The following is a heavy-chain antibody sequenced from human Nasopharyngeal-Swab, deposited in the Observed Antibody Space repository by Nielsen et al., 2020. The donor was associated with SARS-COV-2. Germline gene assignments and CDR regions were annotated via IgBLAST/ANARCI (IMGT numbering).Heavy chain of an antibody. V-gene: IGHV3-30*03. J-gene: IGHJ4*02. CDR2: ISYDGSNK. Sequence: GESLKISCAASGFTFSSYGMHWVRQAPGKGLEWVAVISYDGSNKHYADSVKGRFTISRDNSKNTLYLQMNSLRAEDTAVYYCARKRPGVGEGSYYFDYWGQGTLVTVSS. CDR3: ARKRPGVGEGSYYFDY. D-gene: IGHD1-26*01. CDR1: GFTFSSYG.